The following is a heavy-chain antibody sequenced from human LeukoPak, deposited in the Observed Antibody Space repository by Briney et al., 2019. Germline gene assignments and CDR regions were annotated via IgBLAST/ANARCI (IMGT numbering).Heavy chain of an antibody. CDR2: IWHDGSNK. CDR3: AKDGDAYLEYYYYYMDV. Sequence: QPGGSLRLSCVSSGFTFSNYGMHWVRQAPGKGLEWVALIWHDGSNKYYADSVRGRVTISRDNSKNTLYLQMNSLTAEDTAVYFCAKDGDAYLEYYYYYMDVWGKGTTVTVSS. CDR1: GFTFSNYG. D-gene: IGHD7-27*01. J-gene: IGHJ6*03. V-gene: IGHV3-33*06.